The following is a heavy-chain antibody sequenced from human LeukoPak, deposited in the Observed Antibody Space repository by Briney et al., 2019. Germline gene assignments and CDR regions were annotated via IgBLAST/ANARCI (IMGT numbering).Heavy chain of an antibody. V-gene: IGHV3-64*01. CDR3: ARDGYGGYGGAECYFDY. J-gene: IGHJ4*02. CDR1: GFTFSSYA. Sequence: GGSLRLSCAASGFTFSSYAMHWVRQAPGKGLEYVSAISSNGGSTYYANSVKGRFTIPRDNSKNTLYLQMGSLRAEDMAVYYCARDGYGGYGGAECYFDYWGRGTLVTVSS. CDR2: ISSNGGST. D-gene: IGHD5-12*01.